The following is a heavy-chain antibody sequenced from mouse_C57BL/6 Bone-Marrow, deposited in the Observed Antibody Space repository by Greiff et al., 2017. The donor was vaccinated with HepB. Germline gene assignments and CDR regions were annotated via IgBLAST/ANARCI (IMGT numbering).Heavy chain of an antibody. D-gene: IGHD1-1*01. Sequence: EVQGVESGGGLVQPKGSLKLSCAASGFSFNTYAMNWVRQAPGKGLEWVARIRSKSNNYRTYYADSVKDRFTIARDDSESMLYLQMNNMKTEDTALYYSVRHGVDPWYFDVWGTGTTVTVSS. V-gene: IGHV10-1*01. CDR1: GFSFNTYA. J-gene: IGHJ1*03. CDR3: VRHGVDPWYFDV. CDR2: IRSKSNNYRT.